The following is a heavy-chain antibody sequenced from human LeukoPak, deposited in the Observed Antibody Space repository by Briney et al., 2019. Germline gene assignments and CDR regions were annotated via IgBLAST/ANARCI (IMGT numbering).Heavy chain of an antibody. D-gene: IGHD6-19*01. CDR1: GYRFSGYG. J-gene: IGHJ4*02. CDR2: IWYDGSKE. CDR3: ATEGGAAVAPQYFHY. V-gene: IGHV3-33*03. Sequence: PGGSLRLSCAASGYRFSGYGFHWVRQAPGKGLEWVSVIWYDGSKEYYADSVKGRFTISKDNSKNTVYLQMNSLRVEDTAVYYCATEGGAAVAPQYFHYWGQGTLVTVSS.